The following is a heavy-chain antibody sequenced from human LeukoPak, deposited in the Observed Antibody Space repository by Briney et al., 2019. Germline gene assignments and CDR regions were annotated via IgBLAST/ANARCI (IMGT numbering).Heavy chain of an antibody. CDR1: GGSISSGSYC. CDR3: AVCSVTGRAFDI. Sequence: SETLSLTCTVSGGSISSGSYCWSWIRQPAGKGLEWLGRIYTSGSTNYNPSLKSRVTVSVDTSKNQFSLKLSSVTAADTAVYYCAVCSVTGRAFDIWGQGTMVTVSS. D-gene: IGHD3-10*02. CDR2: IYTSGST. V-gene: IGHV4-61*02. J-gene: IGHJ3*02.